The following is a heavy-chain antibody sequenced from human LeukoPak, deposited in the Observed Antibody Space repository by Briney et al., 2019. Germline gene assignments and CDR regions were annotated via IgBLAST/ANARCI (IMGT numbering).Heavy chain of an antibody. D-gene: IGHD3-3*01. CDR2: INHSGST. V-gene: IGHV4-39*01. CDR1: GGSISSSSYY. Sequence: SETLSLTCTVSGGSISSSSYYWGWIRQPPGKGLEWIGEINHSGSTNYNPSLKSRVTISVDTSKNQFSLKLSSVTAADTAVYYCARHRLTILWRGVYFDYWGQGTLVTVSS. J-gene: IGHJ4*02. CDR3: ARHRLTILWRGVYFDY.